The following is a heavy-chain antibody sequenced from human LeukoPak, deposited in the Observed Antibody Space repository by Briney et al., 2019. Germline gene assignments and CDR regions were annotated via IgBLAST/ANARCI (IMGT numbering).Heavy chain of an antibody. CDR1: GYSISSDYY. J-gene: IGHJ4*02. CDR2: INHSGST. Sequence: SETLSLTCTVSGYSISSDYYWGWIRQPPGKGLEWIGEINHSGSTNYNPSLKSRVTISLDTSKNQFSLKVSSVTAADTAVYYCARRYSSGWYVGPLDYWGQGTLVTVSS. CDR3: ARRYSSGWYVGPLDY. V-gene: IGHV4-38-2*02. D-gene: IGHD6-19*01.